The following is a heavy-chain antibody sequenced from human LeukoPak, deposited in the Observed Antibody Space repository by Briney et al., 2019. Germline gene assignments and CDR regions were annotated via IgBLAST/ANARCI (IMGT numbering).Heavy chain of an antibody. CDR3: ARAERDSSGYYFYYYYGMDV. D-gene: IGHD3-22*01. J-gene: IGHJ6*02. CDR2: ISAYNGNT. V-gene: IGHV1-18*01. CDR1: GYTFTSYG. Sequence: ASVKVSCKASGYTFTSYGISWVRQAPGQGLEWMGWISAYNGNTNYAQKLQGRVTMTTDTSTSTAYMELRSLRSDDTAVYYCARAERDSSGYYFYYYYGMDVWGQGTTVTVSS.